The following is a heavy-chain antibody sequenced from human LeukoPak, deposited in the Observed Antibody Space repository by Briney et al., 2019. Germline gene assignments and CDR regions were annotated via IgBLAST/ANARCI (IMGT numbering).Heavy chain of an antibody. J-gene: IGHJ4*02. Sequence: GGSLRLSCAASGFTFSTYAMSWVRQAPGKGLEWVSVISGRGDSTYYADSVRGRFTISRDNSKNTLYLQMNSLRAEDTAIYYCAKDLVTGSLDYRGQGTLVTVSS. V-gene: IGHV3-23*01. CDR1: GFTFSTYA. CDR3: AKDLVTGSLDY. CDR2: ISGRGDST. D-gene: IGHD3-10*01.